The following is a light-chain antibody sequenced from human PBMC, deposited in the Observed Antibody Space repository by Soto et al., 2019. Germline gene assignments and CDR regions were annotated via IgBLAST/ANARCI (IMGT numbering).Light chain of an antibody. CDR1: SSDVGGYNY. CDR3: SSYTNTNHVV. CDR2: EVT. Sequence: QSALTQPASVSGSPGQSITISCTGTSSDVGGYNYVSWYQQHPGKAPKLVIYEVTKRLSGVSNRFSGSKSGNTASLTISGLQAEDETDYYCSSYTNTNHVVFGGGTKLTVL. J-gene: IGLJ2*01. V-gene: IGLV2-14*01.